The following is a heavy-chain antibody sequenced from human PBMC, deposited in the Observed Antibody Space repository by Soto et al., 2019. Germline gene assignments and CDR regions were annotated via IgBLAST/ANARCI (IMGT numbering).Heavy chain of an antibody. CDR1: GFTFSSYS. V-gene: IGHV3-48*02. CDR2: ISSASTTI. D-gene: IGHD3-9*01. Sequence: EVQLVESGGGLVQPGGSLRLSCAASGFTFSSYSMNWVRQSPGKGLEWVSFISSASTTIYYVDSVKGRFTISRDNAKNSLYLQMNSLRDEDTAVYYCARDFRLEGGYYQYYGMAVWAKGPRSPSP. CDR3: ARDFRLEGGYYQYYGMAV. J-gene: IGHJ6*02.